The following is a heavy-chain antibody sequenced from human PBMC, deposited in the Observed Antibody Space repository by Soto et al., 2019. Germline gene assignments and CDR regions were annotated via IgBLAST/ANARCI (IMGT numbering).Heavy chain of an antibody. CDR1: GDSVSSNSAA. D-gene: IGHD3-10*01. CDR3: TGITWFRGMDV. Sequence: SQTLTLTCAISGDSVSSNSAAWNWNRQSPSRGLEWLGRTYSKSKWNNDYALSVKSRITINPDTSKNQFSLHLYSVTPEHTAVYYCTGITWFRGMDVWGQGTPVTVSS. J-gene: IGHJ6*02. CDR2: TYSKSKWNN. V-gene: IGHV6-1*01.